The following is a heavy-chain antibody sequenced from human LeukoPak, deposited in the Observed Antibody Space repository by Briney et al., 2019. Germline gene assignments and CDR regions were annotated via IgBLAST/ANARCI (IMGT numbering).Heavy chain of an antibody. J-gene: IGHJ5*02. V-gene: IGHV4-39*07. Sequence: SETLSLTCTVSGGSISSSSYYWGWIRQPPGKGLEWIGSIYYSGSTYYNPSLKRRVPISVNTSKNQFSLKLSSVTAADTAVYYCASSSSGYTYGCYNWFDPWGQGTLVTVSS. CDR3: ASSSSGYTYGCYNWFDP. CDR2: IYYSGST. D-gene: IGHD5-18*01. CDR1: GGSISSSSYY.